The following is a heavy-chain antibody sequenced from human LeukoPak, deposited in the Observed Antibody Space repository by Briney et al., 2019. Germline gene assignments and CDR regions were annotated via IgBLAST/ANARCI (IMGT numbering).Heavy chain of an antibody. Sequence: GASVKVSRKASGYTFTGYYMHWVRQAPGQGLEWMGWINPNSGGTNYAQKFQGRVTMTRDTSKNQVVLTMTNMDPVDTATYYCAQGAYYYDSSGYPFDYWGQGTLVTVSS. CDR3: AQGAYYYDSSGYPFDY. CDR1: GYTFTGYY. J-gene: IGHJ4*02. V-gene: IGHV1-2*02. CDR2: INPNSGGT. D-gene: IGHD3-22*01.